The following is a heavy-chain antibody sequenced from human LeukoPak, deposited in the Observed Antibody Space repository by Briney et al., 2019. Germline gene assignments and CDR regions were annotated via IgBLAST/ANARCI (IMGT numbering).Heavy chain of an antibody. CDR2: INPSGGST. Sequence: ASVKVSCKASGYTFTSYYMHWVRQAPGQGLEWMGIINPSGGSTSYAQKFQGRVTMTRDTYTSTVYMELSSLRSEDTAVYYCASGDYYDSSGYYGNEYFQHWGQGTLVTVSS. J-gene: IGHJ1*01. CDR3: ASGDYYDSSGYYGNEYFQH. V-gene: IGHV1-46*01. CDR1: GYTFTSYY. D-gene: IGHD3-22*01.